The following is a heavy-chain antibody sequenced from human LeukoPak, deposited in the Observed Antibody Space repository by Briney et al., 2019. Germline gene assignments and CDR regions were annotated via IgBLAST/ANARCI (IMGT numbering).Heavy chain of an antibody. J-gene: IGHJ4*02. Sequence: RAGASLQISCKGSGYSFTSYWIGWARQLPGKGLEWMGIIYPGDSDTRYSPSFQGQVTISADKSISTAYLQWSSLKASDTAMYYCARQGWLSYYFDYWGQGTLVTVSS. CDR3: ARQGWLSYYFDY. CDR2: IYPGDSDT. V-gene: IGHV5-51*01. CDR1: GYSFTSYW. D-gene: IGHD6-19*01.